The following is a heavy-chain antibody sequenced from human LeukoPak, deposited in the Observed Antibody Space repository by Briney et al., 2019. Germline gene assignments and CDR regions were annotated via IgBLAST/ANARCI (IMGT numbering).Heavy chain of an antibody. D-gene: IGHD4-11*01. J-gene: IGHJ4*02. CDR3: ARGLQGIDY. V-gene: IGHV3-74*01. CDR1: GFTFSMYW. CDR2: IDTDGSST. Sequence: GGSLRLSCAASGFTFSMYWMHWVRQAPGKGLVWVSRIDTDGSSTNYADSVKGRFTISRDNAKNTLYLQVSSLRAEDTGVYYCARGLQGIDYWGQGTLVTVSS.